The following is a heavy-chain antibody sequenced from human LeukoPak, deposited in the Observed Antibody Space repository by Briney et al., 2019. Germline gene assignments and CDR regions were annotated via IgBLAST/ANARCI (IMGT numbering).Heavy chain of an antibody. J-gene: IGHJ4*02. CDR1: GFSLSTIGLC. D-gene: IGHD4-17*01. Sequence: SGPTPVNPTQTLTLTCTVSGFSLSTIGLCMSWIRQPPGKALEWLALIDWDDDKYYSTSLKTRLTISKDTSKNQMVLTMTNMDPADTATYYCARISRDDYGDYDYFDYWGQGTLVTVSS. CDR2: IDWDDDK. V-gene: IGHV2-70*01. CDR3: ARISRDDYGDYDYFDY.